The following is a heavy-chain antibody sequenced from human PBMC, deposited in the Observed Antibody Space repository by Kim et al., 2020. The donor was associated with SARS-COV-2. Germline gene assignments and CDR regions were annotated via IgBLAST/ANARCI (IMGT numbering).Heavy chain of an antibody. CDR3: ARGGVGGERPHAFDI. Sequence: SVKVSCKASGGTFSSYAISWVRQAPGQGLEWMGGIIPIFGTANYAQKFQGRVTITADESTSTAYMELSSLRSEDTAVYYCARGGVGGERPHAFDIWGQGTMVTVSS. D-gene: IGHD3-16*01. CDR1: GGTFSSYA. CDR2: IIPIFGTA. V-gene: IGHV1-69*13. J-gene: IGHJ3*02.